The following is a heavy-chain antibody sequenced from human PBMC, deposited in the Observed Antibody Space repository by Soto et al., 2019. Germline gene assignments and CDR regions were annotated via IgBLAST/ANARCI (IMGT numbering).Heavy chain of an antibody. CDR1: GFTFSSYG. CDR3: AKGPGDIVYGMDV. Sequence: QVPLVESGGGVVQPGRSLRLSCAASGFTFSSYGMHWVRQAPGKGLEWVAVISYDGSNKYYADSVKGRFTISRDNSKNTLYLQMNSLRAEDTAVYYCAKGPGDIVYGMDVWGQGTTVTVSS. V-gene: IGHV3-30*18. D-gene: IGHD2-15*01. J-gene: IGHJ6*02. CDR2: ISYDGSNK.